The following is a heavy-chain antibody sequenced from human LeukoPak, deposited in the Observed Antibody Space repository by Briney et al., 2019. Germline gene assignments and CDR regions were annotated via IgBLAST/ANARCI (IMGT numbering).Heavy chain of an antibody. J-gene: IGHJ4*02. CDR2: ISGSGGST. CDR1: GFTFSSYA. D-gene: IGHD3-22*01. Sequence: GGSLRLSCAASGFTFSSYAMSWVRQAPGKGLEWVSAISGSGGSTYSADSVKGRFTISRDNSKNTLYLQMNSLRAEDTAVYYCAKGGAYHYYDSSGLDYWGQGTLVTVSS. V-gene: IGHV3-23*01. CDR3: AKGGAYHYYDSSGLDY.